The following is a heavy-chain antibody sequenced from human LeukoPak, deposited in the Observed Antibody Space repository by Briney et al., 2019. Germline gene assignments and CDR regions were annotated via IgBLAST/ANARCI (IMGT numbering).Heavy chain of an antibody. CDR3: ARTQGDFWSGYYWFDP. CDR1: GFSFSGYA. Sequence: PGGSLRLSCAASGFSFSGYAMHWVRRTPGKGLEWVAVISHDEKNKFYAESVKGRFTISRDNSKNTLFLEMNSLRVEDMAVYYCARTQGDFWSGYYWFDPWGQGTLVTVSS. J-gene: IGHJ5*02. V-gene: IGHV3-30*04. D-gene: IGHD3-3*01. CDR2: ISHDEKNK.